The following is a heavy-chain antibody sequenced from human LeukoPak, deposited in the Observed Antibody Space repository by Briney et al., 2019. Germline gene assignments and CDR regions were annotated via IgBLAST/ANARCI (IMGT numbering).Heavy chain of an antibody. D-gene: IGHD3-9*01. Sequence: SETLSLTCTVSGGSISSGGYYWSWIRQPPGKGLEWIGEINHSGSTNYNPSLKSRVTISVDTSKNQFSLKLSSVTAADTAVYYCARGYYDILTGYLRYHYYGMDVWGQGTTVTVSS. CDR2: INHSGST. CDR3: ARGYYDILTGYLRYHYYGMDV. J-gene: IGHJ6*02. V-gene: IGHV4-39*07. CDR1: GGSISSGGYY.